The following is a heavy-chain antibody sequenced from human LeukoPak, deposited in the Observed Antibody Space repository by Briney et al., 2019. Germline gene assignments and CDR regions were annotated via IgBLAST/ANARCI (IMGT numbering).Heavy chain of an antibody. CDR1: GNSFTSYW. V-gene: IGHV5-51*01. Sequence: GESLKISCRRLGNSFTSYWNGWGRQMPGKGLGGMGILYPGDSDTRYSPSFQGQVTSSADQSISPASLQWGSLKASDTAMYYCARPWGGYGASDARFDPWGQGTLVTVSS. CDR2: LYPGDSDT. J-gene: IGHJ5*02. D-gene: IGHD3-3*01. CDR3: ARPWGGYGASDARFDP.